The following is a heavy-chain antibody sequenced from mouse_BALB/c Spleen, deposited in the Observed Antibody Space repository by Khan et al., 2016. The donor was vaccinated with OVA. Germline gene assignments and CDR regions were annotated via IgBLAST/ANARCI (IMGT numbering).Heavy chain of an antibody. J-gene: IGHJ2*01. CDR3: ARVYRGDFDY. CDR2: INPDSGKT. Sequence: VQLKQSGAELVRPGASVKLSCKASGYSFTGYYMNWVMQRNGKSLEWIGGINPDSGKTYYNERFKGKATLTVDKSSSTAYMELRSLASEDSAVYFCARVYRGDFDYWGQGTTVTVSS. CDR1: GYSFTGYY. V-gene: IGHV1-20*02.